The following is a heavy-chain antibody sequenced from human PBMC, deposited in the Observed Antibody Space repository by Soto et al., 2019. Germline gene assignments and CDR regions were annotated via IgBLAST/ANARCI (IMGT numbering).Heavy chain of an antibody. CDR2: ISSSGSTI. V-gene: IGHV3-11*01. D-gene: IGHD2-15*01. J-gene: IGHJ5*02. CDR1: GFNFSDYY. Sequence: GGSLRLSCTASGFNFSDYYMSWIRPAPGKGLEWVSYISSSGSTIYYADSVKGRFTISRDNAKNSLYLQMNSLRAEDTAVYYCAREKRYTCSGGSCYSSRWFDPWGQGTLVTVSS. CDR3: AREKRYTCSGGSCYSSRWFDP.